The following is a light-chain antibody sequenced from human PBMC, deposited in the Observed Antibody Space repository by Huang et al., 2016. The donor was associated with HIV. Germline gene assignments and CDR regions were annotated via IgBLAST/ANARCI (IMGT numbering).Light chain of an antibody. V-gene: IGKV1-NL1*01. CDR1: QGISNS. CDR3: QQYYSTLGGFT. J-gene: IGKJ3*01. CDR2: AAS. Sequence: DIQMTQSPSSLSASVGDRVTITCRASQGISNSLAWYQQKPGKAPKLLLYAASRLESGVPSRVSGSGSGTDYTLTISSLQPEDFATYYCQQYYSTLGGFTFGPGTKVDIK.